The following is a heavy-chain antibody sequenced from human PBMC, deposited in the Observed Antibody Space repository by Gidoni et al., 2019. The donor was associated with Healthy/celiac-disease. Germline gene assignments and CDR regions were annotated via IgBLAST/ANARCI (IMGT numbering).Heavy chain of an antibody. CDR3: ARDKYKGIAVAGDLDY. V-gene: IGHV4-39*02. CDR2: IYYSGST. J-gene: IGHJ4*02. D-gene: IGHD6-19*01. Sequence: WIGSIYYSGSTYYNPSLKSRVTISVDTSKNQFSLKLSSVTAADTAVYYCARDKYKGIAVAGDLDYWGQGTLVTVSS.